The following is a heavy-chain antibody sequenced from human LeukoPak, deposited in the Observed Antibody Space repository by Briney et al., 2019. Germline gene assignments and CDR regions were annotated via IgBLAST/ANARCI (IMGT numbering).Heavy chain of an antibody. CDR1: GGSISSYY. V-gene: IGHV4-59*08. CDR2: IYYSGST. D-gene: IGHD6-19*01. CDR3: ARLIAVAAGFDY. J-gene: IGHJ4*02. Sequence: SETLSLTCTVSGGSISSYYWSWIRQPPGKGLEWIGYIYYSGSTNYNPSLKSRVTISVDTSKNQFSLKLSSVTAVDTAVYYCARLIAVAAGFDYWGQGTLVTVSS.